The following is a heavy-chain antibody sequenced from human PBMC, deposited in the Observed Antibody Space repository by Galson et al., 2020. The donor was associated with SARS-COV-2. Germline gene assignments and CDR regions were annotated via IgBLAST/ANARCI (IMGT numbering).Heavy chain of an antibody. V-gene: IGHV4-61*02. CDR2: IYTSGSP. Sequence: SETLSLTCTVSGGSISSGSYYWSWIRQPAGKGLEWIGRIYTSGSPSYNPSLKSRVTISVDTSKNQFSLKLSSVTAADTAVYYCARESRWELYFDHWGQGTLVTVSS. CDR1: GGSISSGSYY. J-gene: IGHJ4*02. D-gene: IGHD1-26*01. CDR3: ARESRWELYFDH.